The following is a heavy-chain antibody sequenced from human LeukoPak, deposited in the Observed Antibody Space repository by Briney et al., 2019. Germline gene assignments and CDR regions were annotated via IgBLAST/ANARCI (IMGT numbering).Heavy chain of an antibody. J-gene: IGHJ3*02. CDR1: GFSLSTHKIR. Sequence: SGPTLLNPTQTLTLTCTFSGFSLSTHKIRVSWFRQPPGKALEWLSRIDWNDNKLYSTSLETRLTISMDTSKNQVVLTMTNMDPVDTATYYCARSEMTTVTTGAFDIWGQGTVVTVSS. CDR2: IDWNDNK. CDR3: ARSEMTTVTTGAFDI. D-gene: IGHD4-17*01. V-gene: IGHV2-70*04.